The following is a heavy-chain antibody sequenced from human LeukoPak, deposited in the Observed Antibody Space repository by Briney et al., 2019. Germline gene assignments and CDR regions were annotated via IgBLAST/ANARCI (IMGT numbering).Heavy chain of an antibody. V-gene: IGHV3-30*18. J-gene: IGHJ3*02. CDR1: GFTFSSYG. Sequence: PGGSLRLSCAASGFTFSSYGMHWVRQAPGKGLEWVAVISYDGSNKYYADSVKGRFTISRDNSKNTLYLQMNSLRAEDTSVYYCAKFAPIGIWGQGTMVTVSS. CDR2: ISYDGSNK. CDR3: AKFAPIGI. D-gene: IGHD1-26*01.